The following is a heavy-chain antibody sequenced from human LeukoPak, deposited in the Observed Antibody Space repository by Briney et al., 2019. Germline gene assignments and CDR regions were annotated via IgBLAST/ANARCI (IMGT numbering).Heavy chain of an antibody. J-gene: IGHJ5*01. CDR1: GYYFNGHY. D-gene: IGHD2-15*01. CDR3: ARVPTALAMVAATQGRNVWFDS. V-gene: IGHV1-2*02. Sequence: ASVKVSCKASGYYFNGHYMYWLRQAPGQGLEWMGWINTLSGATNYAQKFHGRVTLTRDTSITTAYMELGSLKSDDTAVYYCARVPTALAMVAATQGRNVWFDSWGQGTLVTVSS. CDR2: INTLSGAT.